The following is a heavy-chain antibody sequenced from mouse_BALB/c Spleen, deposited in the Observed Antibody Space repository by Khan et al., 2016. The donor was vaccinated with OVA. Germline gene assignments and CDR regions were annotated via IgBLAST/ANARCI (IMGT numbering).Heavy chain of an antibody. CDR2: INTYTGEP. CDR1: GYTFTNYG. CDR3: ARVGYSGTMDY. Sequence: QIQLVQSGPELKKPGETVKISCKASGYTFTNYGMNWVKQAPGKGLKWMGFINTYTGEPTYADDFKGRFPFSLETSASTAYLQINNLKNEDTSTYFCARVGYSGTMDYWGQGTSVTVSS. V-gene: IGHV9-3-1*01. J-gene: IGHJ4*01. D-gene: IGHD2-14*01.